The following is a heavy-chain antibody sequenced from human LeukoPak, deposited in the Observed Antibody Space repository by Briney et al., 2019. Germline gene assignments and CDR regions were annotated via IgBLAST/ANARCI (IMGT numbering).Heavy chain of an antibody. CDR1: GGSISSSTYY. CDR3: ARQWSTEGMTGPLDY. Sequence: KPSETLSLTCTVSGGSISSSTYYWAWIRQPPGKGLEWIGSIYYSGSTYYNPSLKSRVTISVDTSKNQFSLKLSSVTAADTAVYYCARQWSTEGMTGPLDYWGQGTLVTVSS. V-gene: IGHV4-39*01. CDR2: IYYSGST. J-gene: IGHJ4*02. D-gene: IGHD1-20*01.